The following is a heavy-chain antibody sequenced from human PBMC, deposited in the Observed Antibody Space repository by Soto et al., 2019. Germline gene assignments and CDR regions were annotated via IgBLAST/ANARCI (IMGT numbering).Heavy chain of an antibody. V-gene: IGHV1-46*01. J-gene: IGHJ4*02. Sequence: QVHLVQTGAEVKEPGASVKVSCKASGYTFTSHYMHWVQQAPGQGLEWMGIFNPSGGSTTYAQKFQGRVTMTSDTSPRTVYMELASLTSEDTALYYCARGGCGGDCSFDYWGQETLVTVSS. D-gene: IGHD2-21*02. CDR3: ARGGCGGDCSFDY. CDR2: FNPSGGST. CDR1: GYTFTSHY.